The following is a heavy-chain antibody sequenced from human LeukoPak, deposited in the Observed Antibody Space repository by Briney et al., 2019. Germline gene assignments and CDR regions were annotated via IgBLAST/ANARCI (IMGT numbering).Heavy chain of an antibody. CDR2: INGDGSST. J-gene: IGHJ4*02. CDR1: GFTFSRFW. Sequence: GGSLRLSCAASGFTFSRFWMHWVRQAPGKGLVWVSRINGDGSSTNYADSVKGRFTISRDNAKSTLYLQMNSLRAEDTAVYYCAAYYYEPLYWGQGTLVTVSS. V-gene: IGHV3-74*01. CDR3: AAYYYEPLY. D-gene: IGHD3-22*01.